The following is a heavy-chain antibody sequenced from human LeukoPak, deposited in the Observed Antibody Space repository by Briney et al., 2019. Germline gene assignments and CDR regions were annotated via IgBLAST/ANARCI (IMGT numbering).Heavy chain of an antibody. V-gene: IGHV4-61*02. CDR2: IYTSGST. CDR3: ARESISLGYTERYYDY. Sequence: SETLSLTCTVSGGSISSGSYYWSWIRQPAGKGLEWIGRIYTSGSTNYNPSLKSRVTISVDTSKNQFSLKLSSVTAADTAVYYCARESISLGYTERYYDYWGQGTLVTVSS. D-gene: IGHD5-24*01. CDR1: GGSISSGSYY. J-gene: IGHJ4*02.